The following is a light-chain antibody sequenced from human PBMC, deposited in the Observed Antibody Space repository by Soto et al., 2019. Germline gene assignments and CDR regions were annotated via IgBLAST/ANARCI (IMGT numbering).Light chain of an antibody. CDR1: QSILYIYNNKNN. CDR3: QQYYSTPRT. V-gene: IGKV4-1*01. Sequence: DIWMTQSPASLAVSLGERATIHCKSSQSILYIYNNKNNLSWYQQRPGQPPQLLVYGASTRKSGVPDRFSGSGSGTDFTLSISSLQAEDVAVYYCQQYYSTPRTFGQGTKVDIK. CDR2: GAS. J-gene: IGKJ1*01.